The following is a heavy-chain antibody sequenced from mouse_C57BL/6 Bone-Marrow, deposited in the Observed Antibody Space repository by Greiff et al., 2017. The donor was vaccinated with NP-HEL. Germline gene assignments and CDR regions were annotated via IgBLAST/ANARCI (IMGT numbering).Heavy chain of an antibody. Sequence: EVKVVESGGGLVQPGGSLSLSCAASGFTFTDYYMSWVRQPPGKALEWLGFIRNKANGYTTEYSASVKGRFTISRDNSQSILYLQMNALRAEDSATYYGARDGVGRWDFDYWGQGTTLTVSS. CDR2: IRNKANGYTT. V-gene: IGHV7-3*01. CDR3: ARDGVGRWDFDY. D-gene: IGHD4-1*01. J-gene: IGHJ2*01. CDR1: GFTFTDYY.